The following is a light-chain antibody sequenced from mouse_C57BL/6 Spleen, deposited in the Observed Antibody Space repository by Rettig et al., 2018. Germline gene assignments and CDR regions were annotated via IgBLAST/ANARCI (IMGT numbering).Light chain of an antibody. CDR2: DTS. CDR1: SSVSY. V-gene: IGKV4-69*01. Sequence: QILLTQSPAIMSASPGEKVTMTCSASSSVSYMHWYQQKPGSSPKPWIYDTSNLASGFPARFSGSGSGTSYSLIISSMEAEDAATYYCHQRSSYLTFGAGTKLELK. CDR3: HQRSSYLT. J-gene: IGKJ5*01.